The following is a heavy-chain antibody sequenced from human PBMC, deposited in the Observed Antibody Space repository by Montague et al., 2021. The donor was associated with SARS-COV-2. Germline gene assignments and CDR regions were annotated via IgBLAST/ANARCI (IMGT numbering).Heavy chain of an antibody. CDR2: IKKDGSEK. CDR3: ARVPSSSCDFEY. J-gene: IGHJ4*02. D-gene: IGHD6-13*01. CDR1: GFSFSSYW. V-gene: IGHV3-7*01. Sequence: SLRLSCAASGFSFSSYWMSWVRQAPGKGLEWVANIKKDGSEKYYVDSVKGRFTTSRDNAKHSLYLQMSSLRAEDTAVYYCARVPSSSCDFEYWGQGTLVTVSS.